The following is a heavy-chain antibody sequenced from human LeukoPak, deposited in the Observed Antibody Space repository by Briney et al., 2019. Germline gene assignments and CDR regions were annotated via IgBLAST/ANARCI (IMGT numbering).Heavy chain of an antibody. D-gene: IGHD2-2*01. V-gene: IGHV4-31*03. CDR2: IFYSGST. CDR3: AKESGNAWLDY. J-gene: IGHJ4*02. CDR1: GGSISSGGYY. Sequence: SQTLSLTCIVSGGSISSGGYYWTWIRQHPGKGLEWIGYIFYSGSTYYNPSLKSRVTISVDTTKNQFSLKLNSVTAADTAVYYCAKESGNAWLDYWGQGTLVTVSS.